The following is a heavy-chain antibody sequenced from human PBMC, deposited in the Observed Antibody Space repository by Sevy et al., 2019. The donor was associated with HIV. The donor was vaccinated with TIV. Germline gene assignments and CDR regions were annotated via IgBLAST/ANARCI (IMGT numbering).Heavy chain of an antibody. CDR1: GFTFRNYG. D-gene: IGHD3-10*01. V-gene: IGHV3-30*02. J-gene: IGHJ3*02. CDR3: AKGLGMVQGALLSDDI. Sequence: GWSLRLSCAASGFTFRNYGMHWVRQAPGKGLEWVTFIRYDGSTKYYADSVKGRFTISRDNSKNTVFLQMNSLRPADTAVYYCAKGLGMVQGALLSDDIWGQGTMVTVSS. CDR2: IRYDGSTK.